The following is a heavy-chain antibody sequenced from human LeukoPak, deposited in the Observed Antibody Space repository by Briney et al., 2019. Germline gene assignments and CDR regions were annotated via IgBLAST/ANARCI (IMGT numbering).Heavy chain of an antibody. V-gene: IGHV1-46*01. CDR1: GYTFTSYY. CDR3: ASGNIRGYSGYDLDYFDY. CDR2: INPSGGST. J-gene: IGHJ4*02. D-gene: IGHD5-12*01. Sequence: ASVKVSCKASGYTFTSYYMHCVRQAPGQGLEWMGIINPSGGSTSYAQKFQGRVTMTRDTSTSTVYMELSSLRSEDTAVYYCASGNIRGYSGYDLDYFDYWGQGTLVTVSS.